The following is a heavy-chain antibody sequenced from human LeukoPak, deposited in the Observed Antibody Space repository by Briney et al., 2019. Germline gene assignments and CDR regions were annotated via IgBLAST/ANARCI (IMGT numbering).Heavy chain of an antibody. V-gene: IGHV4-59*01. CDR2: IYYSGST. J-gene: IGHJ4*01. CDR3: ARGDGYNTFDY. D-gene: IGHD5-24*01. CDR1: GGSISSYY. Sequence: PSETLSLTCTVSGGSISSYYWSWIQQHPRKGLEWIGYIYYSGSTNYNPSLKSRVTISVDTSKNQFSLKLSSVTAADTAVYYCARGDGYNTFDYWGQGTLVTVSS.